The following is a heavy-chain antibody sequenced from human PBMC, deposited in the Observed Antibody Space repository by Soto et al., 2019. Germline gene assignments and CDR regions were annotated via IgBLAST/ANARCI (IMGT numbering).Heavy chain of an antibody. CDR1: GFTFSNAW. CDR3: TTDPTGGWFDP. J-gene: IGHJ5*02. D-gene: IGHD4-17*01. V-gene: IGHV3-15*07. Sequence: EVQLVESGGGLVKPGGSLRLSCAASGFTFSNAWMNWVRQAPGKGLEWVGRIKSKTDGGTTDYAAPVKGRFTISRDDSKNTLYLQINSLKIADTALYYCTTDPTGGWFDPWGQGTLVTVSS. CDR2: IKSKTDGGTT.